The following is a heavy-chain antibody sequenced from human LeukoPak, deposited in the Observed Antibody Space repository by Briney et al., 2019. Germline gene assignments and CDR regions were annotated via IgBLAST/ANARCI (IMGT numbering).Heavy chain of an antibody. CDR2: IKQDESEK. J-gene: IGHJ4*02. Sequence: GGSLRLSCAASGFTFSSYWMSWVRQAPGKGLVWVANIKQDESEKYYVDSVKGRFTISRDNAKNSLYLQMNSLRAEDTAVYYCARVSDGATLDYWGQGTLVTVSS. CDR1: GFTFSSYW. CDR3: ARVSDGATLDY. D-gene: IGHD1-26*01. V-gene: IGHV3-7*01.